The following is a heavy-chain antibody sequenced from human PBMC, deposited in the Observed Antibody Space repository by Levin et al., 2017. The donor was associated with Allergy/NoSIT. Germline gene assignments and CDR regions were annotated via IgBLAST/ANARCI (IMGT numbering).Heavy chain of an antibody. V-gene: IGHV3-15*05. CDR2: IKPKTDGGTT. CDR3: TRGHYGK. J-gene: IGHJ4*02. D-gene: IGHD3-10*01. CDR1: GFTFNDDW. Sequence: LSLTCAASGFTFNDDWMTWARQAPGKGLEWVGRIKPKTDGGTTDYAAPVKGRFTISREDSKSMLYLQMDSLKTEDTAVYYCTRGHYGKWGQGTLVTVSS.